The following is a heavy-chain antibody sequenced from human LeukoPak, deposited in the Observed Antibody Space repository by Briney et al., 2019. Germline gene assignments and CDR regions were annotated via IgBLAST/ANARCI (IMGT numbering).Heavy chain of an antibody. V-gene: IGHV4-59*08. Sequence: SETLSLTCTVSGGSIINYYWSWIRQPPGKGLEWIGYIYYSGTTNYNPSLKSRVTISVDTSKNQFSLKLSSVTAADTAVYYCARRRDYGDYEFVGAFDIWGQGTMVTVSS. J-gene: IGHJ3*02. CDR3: ARRRDYGDYEFVGAFDI. CDR1: GGSIINYY. D-gene: IGHD4-17*01. CDR2: IYYSGTT.